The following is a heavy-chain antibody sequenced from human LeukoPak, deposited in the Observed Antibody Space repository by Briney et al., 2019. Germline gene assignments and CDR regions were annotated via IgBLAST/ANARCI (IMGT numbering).Heavy chain of an antibody. V-gene: IGHV1-2*02. J-gene: IGHJ3*01. Sequence: ASVKVSCKASGYTFTGYFMHWVRQAPGQGLEWMGWMNPNSGGTNFAQEFQGRVTMTRDTSISTAYMELSRLRSDDTAVYYCAREGVGATDDAFDLWGQGTMVTVSS. D-gene: IGHD1-26*01. CDR3: AREGVGATDDAFDL. CDR2: MNPNSGGT. CDR1: GYTFTGYF.